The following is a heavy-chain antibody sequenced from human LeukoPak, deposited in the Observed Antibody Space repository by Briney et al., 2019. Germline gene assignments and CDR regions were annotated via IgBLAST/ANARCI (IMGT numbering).Heavy chain of an antibody. CDR3: ARGRYYFDSSGGYSDY. CDR2: INHSGST. Sequence: PSETLSLTCAVYGGSFSGYYWSWIRQPPGKGLEWIGEINHSGSTNYNPSLKSRVTISVDTSKNQFSLRLSSVTAADTAVYYCARGRYYFDSSGGYSDYRGQGTLVTVSS. J-gene: IGHJ4*02. CDR1: GGSFSGYY. D-gene: IGHD3-22*01. V-gene: IGHV4-34*01.